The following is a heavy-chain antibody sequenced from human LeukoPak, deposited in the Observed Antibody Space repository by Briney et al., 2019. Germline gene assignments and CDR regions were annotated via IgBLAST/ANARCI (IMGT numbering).Heavy chain of an antibody. CDR3: ARALKVWSGYYLSY. J-gene: IGHJ4*02. CDR1: GGSFSGYY. V-gene: IGHV4-34*01. Sequence: KPSETLSLTCAVYGGSFSGYYWSWIRQPPGKGLEWIGEINHSGSTNYNPSLKSRVTISVDTSKNQFSLKLSSVTAADTAVYYCARALKVWSGYYLSYWGQGTLVTVSS. CDR2: INHSGST. D-gene: IGHD3-3*01.